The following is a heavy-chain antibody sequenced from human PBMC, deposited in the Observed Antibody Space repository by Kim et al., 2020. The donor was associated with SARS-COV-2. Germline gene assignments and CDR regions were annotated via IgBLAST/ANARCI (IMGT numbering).Heavy chain of an antibody. J-gene: IGHJ4*02. V-gene: IGHV3-43D*03. CDR2: ISWDGGST. Sequence: GGSLRLSCAASGFTFDDYAMHWVRQAPGKGLEWVSLISWDGGSTYYADSVKGRFTISRDNSKNSLYLQMNSLRAEDTALYYCAKDSRRTGYSSSWYDYWGQGTLVTVSS. D-gene: IGHD6-13*01. CDR1: GFTFDDYA. CDR3: AKDSRRTGYSSSWYDY.